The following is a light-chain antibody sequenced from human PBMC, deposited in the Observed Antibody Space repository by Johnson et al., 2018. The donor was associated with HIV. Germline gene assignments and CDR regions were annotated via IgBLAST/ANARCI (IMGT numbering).Light chain of an antibody. CDR1: SSNIGNNY. Sequence: QAVLTQPPSVSAAPGQKVTISCSGGSSNIGNNYVSWYQQFPGTAPKLLIYENNKRPSGIPDRFSGSKSGTSATLGITGLQTGDEADYYCETWDSSLSGYYVFGTGTKLTVL. CDR2: ENN. V-gene: IGLV1-51*02. J-gene: IGLJ1*01. CDR3: ETWDSSLSGYYV.